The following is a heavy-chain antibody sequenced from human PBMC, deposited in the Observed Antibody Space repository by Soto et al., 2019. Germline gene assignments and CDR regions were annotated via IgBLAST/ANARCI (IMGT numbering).Heavy chain of an antibody. CDR2: TSAYNGNT. Sequence: QVQLVQSGAEVKKPGASVKVSCKASGYTFTSYGISWVRQAPGQGLEWMGWTSAYNGNTNYAQKLQGRVTMTTDTSPSTAYRRRGSLGLDETAVYSCGKIWEEAAPFDYGGKGTLVTVSS. D-gene: IGHD1-26*01. CDR3: GKIWEEAAPFDY. J-gene: IGHJ4*02. CDR1: GYTFTSYG. V-gene: IGHV1-18*01.